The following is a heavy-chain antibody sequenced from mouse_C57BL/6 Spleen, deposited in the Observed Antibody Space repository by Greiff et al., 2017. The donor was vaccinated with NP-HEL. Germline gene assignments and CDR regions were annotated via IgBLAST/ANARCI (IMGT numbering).Heavy chain of an antibody. J-gene: IGHJ1*03. Sequence: QVQLQQSGAELVMPGASVKLSCKASGYTFTSYWMHWVKQRPGQGLEWIGEIDPSDSYTNYNQKLKGKSTLTVDKSSSTAYMQLSSLTSEDSAVYYCARGYYGSSSYWYFDVWGTGTTVTVSS. V-gene: IGHV1-69*01. D-gene: IGHD1-1*01. CDR1: GYTFTSYW. CDR3: ARGYYGSSSYWYFDV. CDR2: IDPSDSYT.